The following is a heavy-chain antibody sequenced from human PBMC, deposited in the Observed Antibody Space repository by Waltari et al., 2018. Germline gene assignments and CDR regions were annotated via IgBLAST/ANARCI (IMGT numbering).Heavy chain of an antibody. CDR1: GGSFSGHF. CDR2: IGHRGST. CDR3: ARERSRDFDWLPNVLDV. J-gene: IGHJ3*01. V-gene: IGHV4-34*02. Sequence: QVQLQQGGAGLLKPSETLSLTCTVHGGSFSGHFWTWIRQAPGKGLERLGEIGHRGSTHYNPAFRGRVTISVDTSKNQFSLQLNSVTAADTALYYCARERSRDFDWLPNVLDVWGLGTLVTVSS. D-gene: IGHD3-9*01.